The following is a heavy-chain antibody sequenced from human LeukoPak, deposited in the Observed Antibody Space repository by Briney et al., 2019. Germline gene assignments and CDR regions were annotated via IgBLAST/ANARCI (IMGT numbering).Heavy chain of an antibody. Sequence: ASVKVSCKASGYTFTGYYMHWVRQAPGQGLEWMGWINPNSGGTNYAQKFQGRVTMTRDTSTSTVYMELSSLRSEDTAVYYCASAFFYYYYGMDVWGQGTTVTVSS. CDR1: GYTFTGYY. D-gene: IGHD3-10*01. V-gene: IGHV1-2*02. CDR3: ASAFFYYYYGMDV. J-gene: IGHJ6*02. CDR2: INPNSGGT.